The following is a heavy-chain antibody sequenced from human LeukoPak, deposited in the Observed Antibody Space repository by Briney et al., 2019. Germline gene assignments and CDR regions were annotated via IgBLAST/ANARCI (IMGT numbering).Heavy chain of an antibody. Sequence: SETLSLTCTVSGGSVSSGSYYWSWIRQPPGKGLEWIGYIYYSGSTNYNPSLKRRATISVDTSKYQFSLKLSSVTAADTAVYDCARVLTGFGEFKECWFDPWGQGTLVTVSS. CDR2: IYYSGST. CDR3: ARVLTGFGEFKECWFDP. CDR1: GGSVSSGSYY. V-gene: IGHV4-61*01. D-gene: IGHD3-10*01. J-gene: IGHJ5*02.